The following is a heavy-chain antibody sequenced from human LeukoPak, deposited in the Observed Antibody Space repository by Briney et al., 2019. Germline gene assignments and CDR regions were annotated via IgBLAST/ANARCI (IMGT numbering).Heavy chain of an antibody. CDR2: ISYDGSNK. Sequence: GGSLRLSCAASGFTFSSYAMHWVRQAPGKGLEWVAVISYDGSNKYYADSVKGRFTISRDNSKNTLYLQMNSLRTEDTAVYYCAKGQLTGNLDYWGQGTLVTVSS. CDR3: AKGQLTGNLDY. D-gene: IGHD7-27*01. V-gene: IGHV3-30-3*01. CDR1: GFTFSSYA. J-gene: IGHJ4*02.